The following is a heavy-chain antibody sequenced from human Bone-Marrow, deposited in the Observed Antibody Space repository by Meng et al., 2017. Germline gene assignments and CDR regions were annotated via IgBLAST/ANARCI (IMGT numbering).Heavy chain of an antibody. J-gene: IGHJ5*02. CDR3: AREGAYGSGYTP. CDR1: GGTFSSYA. Sequence: QVERVEAGAVVKKPGSSVKVPCKASGGTFSSYAISWVRQAPGQGLEWMGGIIPIFGTANYAQKFQGRVTITADKSTSTAYMELSSLRSEDTAVYYCAREGAYGSGYTPWGQGTLVTVSS. V-gene: IGHV1-69*06. CDR2: IIPIFGTA. D-gene: IGHD3-22*01.